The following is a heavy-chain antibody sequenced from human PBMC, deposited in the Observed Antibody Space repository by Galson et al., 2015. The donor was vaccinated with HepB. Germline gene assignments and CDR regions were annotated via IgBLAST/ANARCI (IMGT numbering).Heavy chain of an antibody. CDR3: ARGGETGTTSRVGSLGSWYFDL. D-gene: IGHD1-1*01. V-gene: IGHV1-69*13. CDR1: GGTFSNYP. CDR2: IIPIFGTP. Sequence: SVKVSCKASGGTFSNYPISWVRQAPGQGLEWMGGIIPIFGTPNFAQKLQGRVTITADESTSTAYMELSSLRSEDTAVYYCARGGETGTTSRVGSLGSWYFDLWGRGTLVTVSS. J-gene: IGHJ2*01.